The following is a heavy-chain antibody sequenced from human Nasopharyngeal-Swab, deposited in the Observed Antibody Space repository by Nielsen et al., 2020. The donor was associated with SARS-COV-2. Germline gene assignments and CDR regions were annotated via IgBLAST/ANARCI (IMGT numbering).Heavy chain of an antibody. J-gene: IGHJ4*02. Sequence: WVRQAPGQGLEWMGRINSNSGDTKYAQKFQGRVTMTRDTSTSTADMELSRLRSDDTAVYYCARGNSYGYDYWGQGILVTVSS. CDR2: INSNSGDT. CDR3: ARGNSYGYDY. D-gene: IGHD5-18*01. V-gene: IGHV1-2*06.